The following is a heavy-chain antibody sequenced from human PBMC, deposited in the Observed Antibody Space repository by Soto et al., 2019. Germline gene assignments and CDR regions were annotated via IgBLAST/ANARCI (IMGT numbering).Heavy chain of an antibody. CDR3: VNVVVPAALPAEYFQH. D-gene: IGHD2-2*01. CDR2: ISGSGGST. J-gene: IGHJ1*01. CDR1: GFTFSSYA. V-gene: IGHV3-23*01. Sequence: GGSLRLSCAASGFTFSSYAMSWVRQAPGKGLEWVSAISGSGGSTYYADSVKGRFTISRDNSKNTLYLQMNSLGAEDTAVYYCVNVVVPAALPAEYFQHWGQGTLVTVSS.